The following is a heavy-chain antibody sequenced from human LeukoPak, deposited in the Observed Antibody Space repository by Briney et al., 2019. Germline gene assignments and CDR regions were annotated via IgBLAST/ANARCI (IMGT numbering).Heavy chain of an antibody. V-gene: IGHV3-23*01. J-gene: IGHJ4*02. CDR2: IGRGGGNT. CDR3: AKGDSQETGSYYSDY. Sequence: GGSLRLSCAASGFTFSNYAMTWVRQAPGEGLQWVSAIGRGGGNTYYADSVKGRFTISRDNSKNTVYLQLNSLRAEDTAVYYCAKGDSQETGSYYSDYWGQGTLVTVSS. D-gene: IGHD3-10*01. CDR1: GFTFSNYA.